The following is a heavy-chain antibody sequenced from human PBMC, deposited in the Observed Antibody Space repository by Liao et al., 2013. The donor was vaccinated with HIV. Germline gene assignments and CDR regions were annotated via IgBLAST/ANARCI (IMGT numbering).Heavy chain of an antibody. CDR3: ARGSPXLYDALD. CDR2: IEYSGST. V-gene: IGHV4-34*01. J-gene: IGHJ3*01. Sequence: QVQLQQWGAGLLRPSETLSLTCAVYGGSFSDYYWTWIRETPGKGLEWIGDIEYSGSTNYNPSLKSRFTISVDKSKNQFSLKVTSVTAADTAVYYCARGSPXLYDALDFGAEGQWSPSLQ. CDR1: GGSFSDYY.